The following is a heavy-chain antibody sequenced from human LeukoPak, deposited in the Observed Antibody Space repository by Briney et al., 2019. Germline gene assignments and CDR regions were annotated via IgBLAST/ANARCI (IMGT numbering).Heavy chain of an antibody. Sequence: GGSLRLSCAASGFRFSNYWMSWVRQAPVKGLEWLANIREDGSEKYYLDSVKGRFTISRDNAQNSLYLQMNSLRAEDTAVYYCARRRYSSGWTWAFDIWGQGTMVTVSS. CDR3: ARRRYSSGWTWAFDI. V-gene: IGHV3-7*04. D-gene: IGHD6-19*01. CDR1: GFRFSNYW. J-gene: IGHJ3*02. CDR2: IREDGSEK.